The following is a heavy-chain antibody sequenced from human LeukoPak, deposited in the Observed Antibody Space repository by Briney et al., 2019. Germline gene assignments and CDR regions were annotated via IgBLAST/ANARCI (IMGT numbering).Heavy chain of an antibody. CDR1: GFIISRNA. Sequence: QPGGSLRLSCAASGFIISRNAMSWVRHVPGKGLEWVSAIEGSNDNTHYADSVKGRFTVSRDISKNTLCLQMNSLRAEDTARYYCAKDLLRWSFDHWGQGTLVTVSS. V-gene: IGHV3-23*01. J-gene: IGHJ4*02. CDR2: IEGSNDNT. D-gene: IGHD4-23*01. CDR3: AKDLLRWSFDH.